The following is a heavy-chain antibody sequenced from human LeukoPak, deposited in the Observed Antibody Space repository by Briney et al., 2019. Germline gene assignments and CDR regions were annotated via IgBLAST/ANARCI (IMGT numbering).Heavy chain of an antibody. CDR2: ISYDGSNK. Sequence: PGGSLRLSCAASGFTFSSYGMHWVRQAPGKGLEWVAVISYDGSNKYYADSVKGRFTISRDNSKNTLYLQMNSLRVEDTAVYYCAKGQGSVVPAAFDYWGQGTLVTVSS. V-gene: IGHV3-30*18. D-gene: IGHD2-2*01. CDR3: AKGQGSVVPAAFDY. J-gene: IGHJ4*02. CDR1: GFTFSSYG.